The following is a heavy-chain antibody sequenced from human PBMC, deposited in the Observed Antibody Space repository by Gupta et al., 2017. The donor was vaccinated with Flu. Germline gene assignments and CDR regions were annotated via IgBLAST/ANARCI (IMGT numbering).Heavy chain of an antibody. CDR2: TWNDENNS. Sequence: QVHLVESGGGVVQPGRSLRLSCAASGFTFNTYGMHWVRQAPGKGLEWLALTWNDENNSYDSDSVKGRFTISRDNSKNTLYLQMNTLRAEDTAVYYCARGGACTSGHCYWYFDLWGRGTQVTVSS. CDR1: GFTFNTYG. J-gene: IGHJ2*01. D-gene: IGHD2-8*01. V-gene: IGHV3-33*01. CDR3: ARGGACTSGHCYWYFDL.